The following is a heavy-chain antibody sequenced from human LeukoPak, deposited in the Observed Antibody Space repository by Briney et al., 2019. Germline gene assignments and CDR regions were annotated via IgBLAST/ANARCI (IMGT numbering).Heavy chain of an antibody. J-gene: IGHJ5*02. Sequence: GGSLRLSCAASGFTFSNYWMHWVRQAAGKGLEWVSRINSDGINTSYADSVKGRFTISRDNAKNTLNLQMNSLRAEDTAVYYCARDLGQYYDTSDNWFDPWGQGTLVTVSS. V-gene: IGHV3-74*01. D-gene: IGHD3-22*01. CDR1: GFTFSNYW. CDR2: INSDGINT. CDR3: ARDLGQYYDTSDNWFDP.